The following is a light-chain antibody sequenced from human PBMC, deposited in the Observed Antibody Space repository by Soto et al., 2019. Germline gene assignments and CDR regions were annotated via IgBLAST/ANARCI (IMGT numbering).Light chain of an antibody. Sequence: QSALTQPASVSGSPGQSITISCTGTRSDIGTYKFVSWYQHHPGRAPKLIIYEATKRPSGVSTRFSASKSGNTASLRVSRLQAEDEADYYCCSLAGTNTFIFGGGTKLTVL. V-gene: IGLV2-23*02. J-gene: IGLJ2*01. CDR2: EAT. CDR1: RSDIGTYKF. CDR3: CSLAGTNTFI.